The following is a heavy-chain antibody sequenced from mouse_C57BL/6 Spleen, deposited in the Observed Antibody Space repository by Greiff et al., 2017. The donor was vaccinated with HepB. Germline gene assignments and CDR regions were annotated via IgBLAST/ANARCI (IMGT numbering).Heavy chain of an antibody. CDR2: IRSKSSNYAT. CDR1: GFTFNTYA. Sequence: EVQRVESGGGLVQPKGSLKLSCAASGFTFNTYAMHWVRQAPGKGLEWVARIRSKSSNYATYYADSVKDRFTISRDDSQSMLYLQMNNLKTEDTAMYYCVGDYDYDDWFAYWGQGTLVTVSA. D-gene: IGHD2-4*01. J-gene: IGHJ3*01. V-gene: IGHV10-3*01. CDR3: VGDYDYDDWFAY.